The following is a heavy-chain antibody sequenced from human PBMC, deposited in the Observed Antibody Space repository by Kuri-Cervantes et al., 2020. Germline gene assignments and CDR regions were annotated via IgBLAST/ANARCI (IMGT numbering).Heavy chain of an antibody. CDR3: ARVFLGYGDYFDY. D-gene: IGHD4-17*01. J-gene: IGHJ4*02. CDR1: GGSISSGDYY. CDR2: TYYSGST. Sequence: LRLSCTVSGGSISSGDYYWSWIRQPPGKGLEWIGYTYYSGSTYYNPTLKSRVTISVDTSKNQFSLKLSSVTAADTAVYYCARVFLGYGDYFDYWGQGTLVTVSS. V-gene: IGHV4-30-4*01.